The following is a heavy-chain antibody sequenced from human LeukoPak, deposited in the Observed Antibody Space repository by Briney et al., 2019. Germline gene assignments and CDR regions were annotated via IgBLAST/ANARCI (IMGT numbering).Heavy chain of an antibody. CDR2: IYPGGSDT. J-gene: IGHJ4*02. CDR1: DYFFTNSW. D-gene: IGHD2-2*01. CDR3: ARSYSRTHFDY. V-gene: IGHV5-51*01. Sequence: CCQGCDYFFTNSWSGWVRHMRGNVLEWIGIIYPGGSDTTYSPSLQGKVTISPDKSISTAYLQWSSLKASDTAMFYWARSYSRTHFDYWGQGTVVTVSS.